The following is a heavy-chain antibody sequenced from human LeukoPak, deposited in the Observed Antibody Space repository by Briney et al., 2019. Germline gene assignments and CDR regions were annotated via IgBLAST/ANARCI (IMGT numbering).Heavy chain of an antibody. CDR1: GGSISSYY. CDR2: IYYSGST. J-gene: IGHJ3*02. D-gene: IGHD1-14*01. Sequence: SETLSLTCTVSGGSISSYYWSWIRQPPGKGLEWIGYIYYSGSTNYNPFLKSRVTISVDTSKNQFSLKLSSVTAADTAVYYCARDRKNAFDIWGQGTMVTVSS. V-gene: IGHV4-59*01. CDR3: ARDRKNAFDI.